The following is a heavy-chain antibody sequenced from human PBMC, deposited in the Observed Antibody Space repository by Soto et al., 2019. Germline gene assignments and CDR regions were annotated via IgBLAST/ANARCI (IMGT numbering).Heavy chain of an antibody. Sequence: GGSLRLSCAASGFTFSSYAMHWVRQAPGKGLEWVAVISYDGSNKYYADSVKGRFTISRDNSKNTLYLQMNSLRAEDTAVYYCARDIGYYDSSGYYPYFCYWGQRTLVTVSS. CDR1: GFTFSSYA. V-gene: IGHV3-30-3*01. CDR3: ARDIGYYDSSGYYPYFCY. J-gene: IGHJ4*02. D-gene: IGHD3-22*01. CDR2: ISYDGSNK.